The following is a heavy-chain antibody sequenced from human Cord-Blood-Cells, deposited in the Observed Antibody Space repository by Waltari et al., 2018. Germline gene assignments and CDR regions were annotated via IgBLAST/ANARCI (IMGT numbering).Heavy chain of an antibody. Sequence: EVQLVESGGGLVQPGGSLRLSCAASGFTFSSYWMSWVRQAPGKGVEGVANIKQDGSENDYVDSVKGRFTISRDNAKNSLYLQMNSLRAEDTAVYYCAIEVSVAGTVFDYWGQGTLVTVSS. CDR3: AIEVSVAGTVFDY. D-gene: IGHD6-19*01. CDR1: GFTFSSYW. CDR2: IKQDGSEN. V-gene: IGHV3-7*01. J-gene: IGHJ4*02.